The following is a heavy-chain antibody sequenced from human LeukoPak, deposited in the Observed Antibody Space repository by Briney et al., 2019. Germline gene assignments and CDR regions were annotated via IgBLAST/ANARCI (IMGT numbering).Heavy chain of an antibody. Sequence: PESLSLTCAVYGGSVSSYYWSWVRQPPGKGLEWVGEINHGGSTNNNPYLKSRVTISVDTSKNQFSLKLSSVTAADTAVYYCARLPGYYDAFDIWGQGTMVTVSS. V-gene: IGHV4-34*01. CDR3: ARLPGYYDAFDI. D-gene: IGHD2/OR15-2a*01. CDR2: INHGGST. J-gene: IGHJ3*02. CDR1: GGSVSSYY.